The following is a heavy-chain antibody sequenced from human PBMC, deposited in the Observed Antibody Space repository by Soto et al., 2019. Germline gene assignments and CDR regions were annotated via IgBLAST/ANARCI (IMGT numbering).Heavy chain of an antibody. J-gene: IGHJ4*02. V-gene: IGHV4-39*01. CDR3: ARRSITGTSYFDY. Sequence: QLQLQESGPGLVKPSETLSLTCTVSGGSISSSSYYWGWIRQPPGKGLEWIGSIYYSGSTYYNPSLKSRVTISVDTSKNQFSLKLSSVTAADTAVYYCARRSITGTSYFDYWGQGTLVTVSS. CDR2: IYYSGST. CDR1: GGSISSSSYY. D-gene: IGHD1-20*01.